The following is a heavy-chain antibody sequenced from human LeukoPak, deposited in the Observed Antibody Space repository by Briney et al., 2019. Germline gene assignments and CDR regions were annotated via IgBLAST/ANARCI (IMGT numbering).Heavy chain of an antibody. J-gene: IGHJ5*02. D-gene: IGHD3-10*01. V-gene: IGHV1-58*01. CDR2: IVVGSGNT. CDR1: GYTFTGHY. CDR3: AAITMVLS. Sequence: ASVTVSCKASGYTFTGHYLHWVRQARGQRLEWIGWIVVGSGNTNYAQKFQERVTITRDMSTSTAYMELSSLRSEDTAVYYCAAITMVLSWGQGTLVTVSS.